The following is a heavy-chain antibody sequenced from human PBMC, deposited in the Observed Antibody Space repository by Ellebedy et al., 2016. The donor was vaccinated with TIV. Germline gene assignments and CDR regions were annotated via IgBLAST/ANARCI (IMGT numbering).Heavy chain of an antibody. V-gene: IGHV3-74*01. Sequence: HTGGSLRLSCAASGFTFSNYWMHWVRQAPGKGLVWVSGIKTDGSITTYADSVKGRFTISRDSSKNTLYLQMNSLRAEDTAVYYCARDSLQVDAFDIWGQGTMVTVSS. J-gene: IGHJ3*02. D-gene: IGHD3-16*02. CDR2: IKTDGSIT. CDR1: GFTFSNYW. CDR3: ARDSLQVDAFDI.